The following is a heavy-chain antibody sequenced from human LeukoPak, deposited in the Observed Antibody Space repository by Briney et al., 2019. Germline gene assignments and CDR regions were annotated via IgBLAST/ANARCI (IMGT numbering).Heavy chain of an antibody. J-gene: IGHJ6*03. CDR2: IRYDGSNK. V-gene: IGHV3-30*02. CDR3: ATPQGNYYYYYMDV. CDR1: GFTFSSYG. Sequence: GGSLRLSCAASGFTFSSYGVHWVRQAPGKGLEWVAFIRYDGSNKYYADSVKGRFTISRDNSKNTLYLQMNSLRAEDTAVYYCATPQGNYYYYYMDVWGKGTTVTVSS.